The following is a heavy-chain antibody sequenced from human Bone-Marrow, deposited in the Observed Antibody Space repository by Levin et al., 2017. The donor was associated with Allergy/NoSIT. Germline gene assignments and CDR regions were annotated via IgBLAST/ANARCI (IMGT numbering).Heavy chain of an antibody. V-gene: IGHV4-39*07. D-gene: IGHD5-18*01. CDR3: TRALETAMAPYYSDS. CDR2: IYYNGNT. Sequence: SQTLSLTCTVSGGTIRSDTHFWGWVRQPPGKGLEWIGSIYYNGNTYYNPSLKSRVTISIDTSNNQFSLRLSSVTAADTAIYYCTRALETAMAPYYSDSWGQGTLVTVSS. CDR1: GGTIRSDTHF. J-gene: IGHJ4*02.